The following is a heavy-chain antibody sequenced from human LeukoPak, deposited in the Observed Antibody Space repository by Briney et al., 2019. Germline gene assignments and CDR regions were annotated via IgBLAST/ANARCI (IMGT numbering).Heavy chain of an antibody. CDR1: GFTFSSYA. Sequence: TGGSLRLSCAASGFTFSSYAMHWVRQAPGKGLEYVSAISSNGGSTYYANSVKGRFTISRDNSKNTLYLQMGSLRAEDMAVYYCARAMTGSYGYLGYWGQGTLVTVSS. CDR3: ARAMTGSYGYLGY. V-gene: IGHV3-64*01. J-gene: IGHJ4*02. CDR2: ISSNGGST. D-gene: IGHD5-18*01.